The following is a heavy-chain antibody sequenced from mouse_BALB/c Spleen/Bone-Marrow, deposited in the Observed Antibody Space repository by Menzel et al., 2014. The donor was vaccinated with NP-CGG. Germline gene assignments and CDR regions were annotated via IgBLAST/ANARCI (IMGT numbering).Heavy chain of an antibody. J-gene: IGHJ1*01. V-gene: IGHV5-4*02. Sequence: EVKVVESGGGLVKPGGSLKLSCAASGFTFSDYYMYWVRQTPEKRLEWVATISDGGSYTYYPDSVKGRFTISRDNAKNNLYLQMTSLKSEDTAMYYCARDSYYYGSSYWYFDVWGAGTPVTVSS. CDR1: GFTFSDYY. CDR2: ISDGGSYT. CDR3: ARDSYYYGSSYWYFDV. D-gene: IGHD1-1*01.